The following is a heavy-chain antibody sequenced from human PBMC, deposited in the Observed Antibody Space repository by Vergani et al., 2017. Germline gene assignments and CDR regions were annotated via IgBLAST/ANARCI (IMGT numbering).Heavy chain of an antibody. V-gene: IGHV3-21*01. Sequence: DVHLAESGGGFFQPGGSLRLSCAASGFTFSSYSMNWVRQAPGKGLEWVSCISSSSSYIHYSDSLKGRFTISRDNAKSSLYLQMNSLRAEDTGVYYCASDRYFLGSGSYPYFYYYALDVWGQGTAVTVSS. CDR2: ISSSSSYI. CDR3: ASDRYFLGSGSYPYFYYYALDV. J-gene: IGHJ6*02. D-gene: IGHD3-10*01. CDR1: GFTFSSYS.